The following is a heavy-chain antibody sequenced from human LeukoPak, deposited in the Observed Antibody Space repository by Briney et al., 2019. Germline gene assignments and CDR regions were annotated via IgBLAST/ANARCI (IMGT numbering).Heavy chain of an antibody. D-gene: IGHD2-2*01. CDR1: GGSFSGYY. CDR3: ARRVVVPAAAKMAAFDI. J-gene: IGHJ3*02. V-gene: IGHV4-34*01. CDR2: INHSGST. Sequence: PSETLSLTCAVYGGSFSGYYWSWIRQPPGKGLEWIGEINHSGSTNYNPSLKSRVTISVDTSKNQLSLKLSSVTAADTAVYYCARRVVVPAAAKMAAFDIWGQGTMVTVSS.